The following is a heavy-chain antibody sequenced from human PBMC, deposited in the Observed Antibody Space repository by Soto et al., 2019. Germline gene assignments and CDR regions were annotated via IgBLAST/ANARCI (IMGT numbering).Heavy chain of an antibody. D-gene: IGHD4-17*01. CDR1: GGSISRSSYY. CDR3: ARHDYGGFGL. V-gene: IGHV4-39*01. J-gene: IGHJ4*02. Sequence: SETLSLTCTVSGGSISRSSYYWGWIRQPPGKGLEWIGRIYYRGSTYYNPSLKSRVTISVDTSKNQFSLKLSSVTAADTAVYYCARHDYGGFGLWGQGTLVTVSS. CDR2: IYYRGST.